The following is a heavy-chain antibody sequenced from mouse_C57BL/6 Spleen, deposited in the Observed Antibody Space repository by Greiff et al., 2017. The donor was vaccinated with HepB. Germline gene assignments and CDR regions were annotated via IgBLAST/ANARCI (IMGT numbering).Heavy chain of an antibody. D-gene: IGHD2-1*01. CDR3: AREPYGNYWFAY. Sequence: EVKLMESGPELVKPGASVKISCKASGYSFTDYNMNWVKQSNGKSLEWIGVINPNYGTTRYTQKFKGKATLTVDQASSTAYMQLNSLTSEDSAVYYCAREPYGNYWFAYWGQGTLVTVSA. V-gene: IGHV1-39*01. CDR2: INPNYGTT. J-gene: IGHJ3*01. CDR1: GYSFTDYN.